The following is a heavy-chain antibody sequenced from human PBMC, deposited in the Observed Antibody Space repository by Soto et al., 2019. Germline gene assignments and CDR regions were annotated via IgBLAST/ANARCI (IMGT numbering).Heavy chain of an antibody. CDR1: GGSFSGYY. D-gene: IGHD2-2*01. J-gene: IGHJ5*02. V-gene: IGHV4-34*01. CDR2: INHSGST. CDR3: ARGGGIVVVPAAMDGDWFDP. Sequence: SETLSVTCAVYGGSFSGYYWSWIRQPPGKGLEWIGEINHSGSTNYNPSLKSRVTISVDTSKNQFSLKLSSVTAADTAVYYCARGGGIVVVPAAMDGDWFDPWGQGTLVTVSS.